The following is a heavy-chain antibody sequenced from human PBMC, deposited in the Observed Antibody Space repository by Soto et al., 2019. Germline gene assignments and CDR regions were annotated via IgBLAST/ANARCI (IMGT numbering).Heavy chain of an antibody. Sequence: PSDTLSLTCTVSCGSISSGGYSWSWIRQHPGKGLEWIGYIYYSGSTYYNPSLKSRVTISVDTSKNQFSLKLSSVTAADTAVYYCARERDYSSSFDYWGQGTLVTVSS. CDR1: CGSISSGGYS. CDR3: ARERDYSSSFDY. V-gene: IGHV4-31*03. J-gene: IGHJ4*02. CDR2: IYYSGST. D-gene: IGHD6-13*01.